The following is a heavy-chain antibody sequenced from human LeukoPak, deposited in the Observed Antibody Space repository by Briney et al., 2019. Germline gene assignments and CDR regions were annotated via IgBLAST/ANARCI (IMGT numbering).Heavy chain of an antibody. J-gene: IGHJ5*02. CDR2: INTNTGNP. V-gene: IGHV7-4-1*02. CDR3: ARAKCSSTSCPIPGWFDP. Sequence: ASVKVSCKASGYTFTSYAMNWVRQAPGQGLEWMGWINTNTGNPTYTQGFTGRFVFSLDTSVSTAYLQISSLKAEDTAVYYCARAKCSSTSCPIPGWFDPWGQGTLVTVSS. CDR1: GYTFTSYA. D-gene: IGHD2-2*01.